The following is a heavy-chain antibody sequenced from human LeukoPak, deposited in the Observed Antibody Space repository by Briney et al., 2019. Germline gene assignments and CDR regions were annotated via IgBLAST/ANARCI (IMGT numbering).Heavy chain of an antibody. CDR1: GFTFSSYS. J-gene: IGHJ4*02. CDR2: ISSSSSTI. D-gene: IGHD6-19*01. V-gene: IGHV3-48*01. Sequence: GGSLRLSCAASGFTFSSYSMNWVRQAPGKGLEWVSYISSSSSTIYYADSVKGRFTISRDNAKNSLYLQMNSLRAEDTAVYYCAKVRKWLAIDYWGQGTLVTVSS. CDR3: AKVRKWLAIDY.